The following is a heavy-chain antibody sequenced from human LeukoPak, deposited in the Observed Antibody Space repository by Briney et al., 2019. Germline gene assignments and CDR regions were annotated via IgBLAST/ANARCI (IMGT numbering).Heavy chain of an antibody. Sequence: SETLSLTCIVSGDSLRSGFYWGWIRQPPGRGLEWIGSVYHTGSTYYNPSLKSRITISVDTSKNQFSLKLSSVTAADTAVYYCARETTSYYWFDPWGQGTLVTVSS. V-gene: IGHV4-38-2*02. CDR1: GDSLRSGFY. J-gene: IGHJ5*02. D-gene: IGHD1-14*01. CDR3: ARETTSYYWFDP. CDR2: VYHTGST.